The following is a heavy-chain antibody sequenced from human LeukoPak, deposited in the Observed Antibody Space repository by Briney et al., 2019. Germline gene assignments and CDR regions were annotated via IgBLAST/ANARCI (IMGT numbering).Heavy chain of an antibody. CDR1: GFTFSSYS. CDR3: ARDGDCSSTSCLVY. D-gene: IGHD2-2*01. CDR2: ISSSSSYI. J-gene: IGHJ4*02. V-gene: IGHV3-21*01. Sequence: GGSLRLSCAASGFTFSSYSMNWVRQAPGKGLEWVSSISSSSSYIYYADSVKGRFIISRDNAKNSLYLQMNSLRAEDTAVYYCARDGDCSSTSCLVYWGQGTLVTVSS.